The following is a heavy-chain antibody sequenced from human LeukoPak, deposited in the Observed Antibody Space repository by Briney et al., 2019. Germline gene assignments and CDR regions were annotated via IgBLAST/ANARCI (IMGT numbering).Heavy chain of an antibody. CDR2: IYYSGST. V-gene: IGHV4-30-4*08. CDR3: ARGYGDYAEYFQH. Sequence: PSETLSLTCTVSGGSISSGGYYWSWIRQPPGKGLEWIGYIYYSGSTYYNPSLKSRVTISVDTSKNQFSLKLSSVTAADTAVYYCARGYGDYAEYFQHWGQGTLVTVSS. CDR1: GGSISSGGYY. J-gene: IGHJ1*01. D-gene: IGHD4-17*01.